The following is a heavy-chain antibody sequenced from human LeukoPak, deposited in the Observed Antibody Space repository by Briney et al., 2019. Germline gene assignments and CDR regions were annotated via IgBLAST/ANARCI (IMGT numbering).Heavy chain of an antibody. CDR3: ARDGAGRYSGYEEPY. D-gene: IGHD5-12*01. CDR2: MNPNSGNT. CDR1: GYTFTSYD. V-gene: IGHV1-8*01. Sequence: GASVKVSCKASGYTFTSYDINWVRQATGQGLEWMGWMNPNSGNTGYAQKFQGRVTMTRNTSISTAYMELSRLRSDDTAVYYCARDGAGRYSGYEEPYWGQGTLVTVSS. J-gene: IGHJ4*02.